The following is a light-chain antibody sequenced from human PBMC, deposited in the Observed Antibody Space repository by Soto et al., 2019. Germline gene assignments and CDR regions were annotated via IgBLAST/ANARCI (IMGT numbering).Light chain of an antibody. CDR1: QSVSSSY. V-gene: IGKV3-20*01. CDR3: QQYGSSPHT. CDR2: GAS. J-gene: IGKJ2*01. Sequence: EIVLTQSPGTLSLSPGERDTLSCRASQSVSSSYLAWYQHKPGQAPRLLIYGASSRATGIPDRFSGSGSGTDLTLTISRLEPEDFAVYYCQQYGSSPHTFGQGTKLEIK.